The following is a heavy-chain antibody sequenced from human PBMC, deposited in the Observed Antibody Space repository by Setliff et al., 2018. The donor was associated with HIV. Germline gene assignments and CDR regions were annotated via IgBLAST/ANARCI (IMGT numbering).Heavy chain of an antibody. CDR1: GDSISGGRHY. Sequence: PSETLSLTCIVSGDSISGGRHYLSWIRQTAGKGLEWIGRIYPNGNTKYNPSLQSRVTISIDTAKNQFSLNLNSVTATDTAVYYCARGLPLIDGFNHRALDIWGHGTRVTVSS. V-gene: IGHV4-61*02. CDR3: ARGLPLIDGFNHRALDI. D-gene: IGHD2-15*01. CDR2: IYPNGNT. J-gene: IGHJ3*02.